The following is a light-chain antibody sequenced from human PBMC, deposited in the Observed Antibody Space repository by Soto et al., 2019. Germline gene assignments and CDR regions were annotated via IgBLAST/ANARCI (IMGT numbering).Light chain of an antibody. CDR3: RSYTSSSTYV. CDR2: EVN. Sequence: QSVLTQPASGSGSPGQSITISCTGTSSDVGGYNYVSWYQQHPGKAPKLMIYEVNDRPSGVSNRFSGSKPGNTASLTISGLQAEDEADYYCRSYTSSSTYVFGTGTRSPS. J-gene: IGLJ1*01. V-gene: IGLV2-14*01. CDR1: SSDVGGYNY.